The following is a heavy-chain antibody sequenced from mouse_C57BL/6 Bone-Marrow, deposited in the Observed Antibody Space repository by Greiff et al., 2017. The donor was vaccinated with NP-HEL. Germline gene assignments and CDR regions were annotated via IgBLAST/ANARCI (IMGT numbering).Heavy chain of an antibody. J-gene: IGHJ4*01. CDR2: INPNNGGT. D-gene: IGHD2-5*01. CDR3: ARKIRVNSNYGAMDY. Sequence: EVQLQQSGPELVKPGASVKISCKASGYTFTDYYMNWVKQSHGKSLEWIGDINPNNGGTSYNQKFKGKATLTVDKSSSTAYMELRSLTSEDSAVYYCARKIRVNSNYGAMDYWGQGTSVTVSS. V-gene: IGHV1-26*01. CDR1: GYTFTDYY.